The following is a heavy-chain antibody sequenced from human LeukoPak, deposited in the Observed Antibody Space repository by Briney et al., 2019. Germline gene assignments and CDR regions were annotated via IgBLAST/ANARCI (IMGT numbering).Heavy chain of an antibody. D-gene: IGHD3-3*01. CDR2: IRYSGST. V-gene: IGHV4-39*07. J-gene: IGHJ5*02. Sequence: SETLSLTCTVSGGSISSTYDHWDWIRQPPGKGLEWLGSIRYSGSTYCNPSLKSRVTISVDTSKNQFFLKLSSVTAADTAVYYCARAHLRFLEWLPDNWFDPWGQGTLVTVSS. CDR1: GGSISSTYDH. CDR3: ARAHLRFLEWLPDNWFDP.